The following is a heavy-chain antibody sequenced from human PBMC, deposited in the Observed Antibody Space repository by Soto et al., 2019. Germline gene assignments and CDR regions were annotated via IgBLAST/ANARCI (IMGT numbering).Heavy chain of an antibody. CDR3: ARGILV. CDR1: GGSMNSGGYC. V-gene: IGHV4-31*03. CDR2: ISYGGTT. D-gene: IGHD2-15*01. J-gene: IGHJ4*02. Sequence: QVQLQESGPGLVKPSQTLSLTCTVSGGSMNSGGYCWSWIRQHPGEGLEWIGGISYGGTTSYNPSLKRRVIISVATAKNQFSLKLSFVTAAYTAAYYCARGILVWGQGTLITVSS.